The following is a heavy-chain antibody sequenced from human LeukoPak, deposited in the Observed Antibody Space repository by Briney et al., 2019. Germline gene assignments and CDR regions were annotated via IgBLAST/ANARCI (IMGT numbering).Heavy chain of an antibody. J-gene: IGHJ6*03. CDR1: GFTFSSYA. CDR2: ISYDGSNK. CDR3: ARVVRSYYYYMDV. V-gene: IGHV3-30*04. Sequence: GGSLRLSCAASGFTFSSYAMHWVRQAPGKGLEWVAVISYDGSNKYYAYSVKGRFTISRDNSKNTLYLQMNSLRAEDTAVYYCARVVRSYYYYMDVWGKGTTVTVSS. D-gene: IGHD4-23*01.